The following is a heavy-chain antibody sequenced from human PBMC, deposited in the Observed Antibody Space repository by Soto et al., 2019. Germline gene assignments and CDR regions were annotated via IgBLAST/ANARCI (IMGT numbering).Heavy chain of an antibody. CDR3: ARGGAVGGPAAFDI. CDR1: GFTFSSYW. CDR2: INSDGSST. Sequence: PGGSLRLSCAASGFTFSSYWMHWVRQAPGKGLVWVSRINSDGSSTSYADSVKGRFTISRDNAKNTLYLQMNSLRAEDTAVYYCARGGAVGGPAAFDIWGQRTMVTVSS. J-gene: IGHJ3*02. V-gene: IGHV3-74*01. D-gene: IGHD3-16*01.